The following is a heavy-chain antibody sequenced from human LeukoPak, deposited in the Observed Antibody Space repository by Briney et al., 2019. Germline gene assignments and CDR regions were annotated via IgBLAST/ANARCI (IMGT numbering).Heavy chain of an antibody. CDR1: GGSISSSSYY. Sequence: PSETLSLTCTVSGGSISSSSYYWGWIRQPPRKGLEWIGSIYYSGSTYYNPSLKSRVTISVDTSKNQFSLKLSSVTAADTAVYYCARQGGYDSSGLVQHWGQGTLVTVSS. D-gene: IGHD3-22*01. J-gene: IGHJ1*01. V-gene: IGHV4-39*01. CDR2: IYYSGST. CDR3: ARQGGYDSSGLVQH.